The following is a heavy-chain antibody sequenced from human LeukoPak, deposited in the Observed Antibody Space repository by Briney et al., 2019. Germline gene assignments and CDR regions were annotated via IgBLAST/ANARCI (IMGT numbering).Heavy chain of an antibody. Sequence: ASVKVSCKASGYMFTSYAMHWVRQAPGQRLEWMGWINAGNGNTKYSQEFQGRVTITRDTSASTAYMELSSLRSEDMAVYYCARGPLDWWSDYFDYWGQGTLVTVSS. V-gene: IGHV1-3*03. CDR1: GYMFTSYA. CDR2: INAGNGNT. D-gene: IGHD2-8*02. CDR3: ARGPLDWWSDYFDY. J-gene: IGHJ4*02.